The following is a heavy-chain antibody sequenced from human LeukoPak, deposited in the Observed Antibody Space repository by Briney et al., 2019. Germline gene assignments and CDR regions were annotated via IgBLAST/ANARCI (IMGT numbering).Heavy chain of an antibody. Sequence: KPSETLSLTCTVSGGSISSSSYYWGWIRQPPGKGLEWIGSIYYSGSTYYNPSLKSRVTISVDTSKNQFSLKLSSVTAADTAVYYCARDGSAAGAIDYWGQGTLVTVSS. J-gene: IGHJ4*02. V-gene: IGHV4-39*07. CDR1: GGSISSSSYY. CDR3: ARDGSAAGAIDY. CDR2: IYYSGST. D-gene: IGHD6-13*01.